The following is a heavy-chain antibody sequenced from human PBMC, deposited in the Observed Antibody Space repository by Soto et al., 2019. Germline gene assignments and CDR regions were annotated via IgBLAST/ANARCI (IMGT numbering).Heavy chain of an antibody. D-gene: IGHD2-2*01. V-gene: IGHV1-69*13. J-gene: IGHJ5*02. CDR3: ARVGYCISTSCPPPGP. CDR2: IIPIFGTA. Sequence: ASVKVSCKASGGRFSSYAISWVRQATGQGLEWMGGIIPIFGTANYAQKFQGRITITADESTSTAYMELSSLRSEDTAVYYCARVGYCISTSCPPPGPWGQGTLVTVSS. CDR1: GGRFSSYA.